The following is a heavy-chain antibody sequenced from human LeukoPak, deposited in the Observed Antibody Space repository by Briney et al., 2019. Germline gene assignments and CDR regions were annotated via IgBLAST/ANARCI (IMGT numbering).Heavy chain of an antibody. CDR2: IYYSGST. CDR1: GGSMSSYF. CDR3: ARGGSYYYDSIIDY. D-gene: IGHD3-22*01. Sequence: SETLSLTCTVSGGSMSSYFWSWIRQPPGKGLEWIGYIYYSGSTNYNPSLKSRVTKSVDTSKNQFSLKLSSVTAADTAVYYCARGGSYYYDSIIDYWGQGTLVTVSS. V-gene: IGHV4-59*01. J-gene: IGHJ4*02.